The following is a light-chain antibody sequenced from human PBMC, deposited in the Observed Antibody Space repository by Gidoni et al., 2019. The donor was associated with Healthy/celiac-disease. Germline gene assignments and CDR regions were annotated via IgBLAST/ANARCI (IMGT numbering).Light chain of an antibody. J-gene: IGKJ4*01. Sequence: EIVFTHTPATLSLSPGERATLSCRASQSVSSYLAWYQQKPVQAPRLVIYDASHRATVTPAWFSGRWSGKDSPLTISLLAPEDVAVYYRQQRSNWLLTFGGGTKVEIK. CDR3: QQRSNWLLT. CDR1: QSVSSY. CDR2: DAS. V-gene: IGKV3-11*01.